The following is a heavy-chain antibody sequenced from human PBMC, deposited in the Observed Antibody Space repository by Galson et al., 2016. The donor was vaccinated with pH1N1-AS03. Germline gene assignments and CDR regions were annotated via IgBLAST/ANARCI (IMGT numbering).Heavy chain of an antibody. CDR1: EVSVPSSGLA. D-gene: IGHD3-16*01. Sequence: PALVKPTQTLTLTCSLSEVSVPSSGLAVGWFRLPPGKALEWLALIYWDDAKRFSPSLRNRLTITKDTSRNQAVLTVTNVDPLDTATYFCALPNSWGNAFEIWGPGTMVTVAS. J-gene: IGHJ3*02. CDR3: ALPNSWGNAFEI. CDR2: IYWDDAK. V-gene: IGHV2-5*02.